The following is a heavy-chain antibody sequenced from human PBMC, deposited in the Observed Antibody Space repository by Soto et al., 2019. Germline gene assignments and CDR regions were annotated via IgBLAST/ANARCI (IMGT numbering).Heavy chain of an antibody. J-gene: IGHJ4*02. CDR3: ASQIPTVTTFDY. CDR1: GGSFSDYY. D-gene: IGHD4-17*01. CDR2: INHSRST. Sequence: QVQLQQWGAGLLKPSETLSFTCAVYGGSFSDYYWSWIRQPPGKGLEWIGEINHSRSTNYNPSLKSRVSIAVDTSKYQFSLRLSSVTAADTAIYYCASQIPTVTTFDYWGQGTPVTVSS. V-gene: IGHV4-34*01.